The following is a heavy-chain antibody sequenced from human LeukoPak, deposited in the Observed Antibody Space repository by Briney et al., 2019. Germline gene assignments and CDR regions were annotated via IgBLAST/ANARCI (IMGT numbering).Heavy chain of an antibody. D-gene: IGHD3-16*01. CDR2: IIPIFGTA. CDR3: ARDRTTYGRWAFDI. Sequence: SVKVSCKASGGTFSSYAISWVRQAPGQGLEWMGGIIPIFGTANYAQKFQGRVTITTDESTSTAYMEMSSLRSEDTAVYYCARDRTTYGRWAFDIWGQGTMVTVSS. V-gene: IGHV1-69*05. CDR1: GGTFSSYA. J-gene: IGHJ3*02.